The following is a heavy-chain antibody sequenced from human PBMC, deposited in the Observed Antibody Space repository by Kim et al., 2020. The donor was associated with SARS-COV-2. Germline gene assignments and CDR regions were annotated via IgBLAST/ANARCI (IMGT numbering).Heavy chain of an antibody. CDR2: ISYDGSNK. CDR3: ARDRRGYGDYALGAFDI. V-gene: IGHV3-30*04. D-gene: IGHD4-17*01. Sequence: GGSLRLSCAASGFTFSSYAMHWVRQAPGKGLEWVAVISYDGSNKYYADSVKGRFTISRDNSKNTLYLQMNSLRAEDTAVYYCARDRRGYGDYALGAFDIWGQGTMVTVSS. J-gene: IGHJ3*02. CDR1: GFTFSSYA.